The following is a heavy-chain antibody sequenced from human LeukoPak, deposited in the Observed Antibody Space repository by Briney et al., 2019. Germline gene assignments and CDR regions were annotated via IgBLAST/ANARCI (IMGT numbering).Heavy chain of an antibody. V-gene: IGHV1-69*05. CDR3: ASSYDFWSGTIYMDV. Sequence: GASVNVSCKASGGTFSSYAISWVRQAPGQGLEWMGGIIPIFGTANYAQKFQGRVTVTTDESTSTAYIELSRLRAEDTAVYYCASSYDFWSGTIYMDVWGKGTTVTVSS. D-gene: IGHD3-3*01. J-gene: IGHJ6*03. CDR2: IIPIFGTA. CDR1: GGTFSSYA.